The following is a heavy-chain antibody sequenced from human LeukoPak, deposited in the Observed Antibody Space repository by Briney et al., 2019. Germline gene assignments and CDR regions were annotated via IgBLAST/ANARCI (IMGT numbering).Heavy chain of an antibody. D-gene: IGHD1-1*01. Sequence: PSETLSLTCTVSGGSISGYYWSGIRQPPGKGLEWIGYIYYSGSTNYNPSLKSRVTISVDTSKNQFSLKLRSVTAADTAVYYCAAPGDWNDVPYWGQGTLVTVSS. V-gene: IGHV4-59*01. CDR3: AAPGDWNDVPY. CDR2: IYYSGST. CDR1: GGSISGYY. J-gene: IGHJ4*02.